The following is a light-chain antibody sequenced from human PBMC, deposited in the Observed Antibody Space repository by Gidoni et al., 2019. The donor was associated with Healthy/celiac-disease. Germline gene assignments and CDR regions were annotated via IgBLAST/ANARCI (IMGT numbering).Light chain of an antibody. Sequence: SVLPHPPSPSGTPGQRVTISCSGSSPNIGSNTVNWYQQLPGTAPKLLIYSNNQRPSGVPDRFSGSKSGTSASLAISGLQSEDEADYYCAAWDDSLNGWVFGGGTKLTVL. J-gene: IGLJ3*02. V-gene: IGLV1-44*01. CDR2: SNN. CDR3: AAWDDSLNGWV. CDR1: SPNIGSNT.